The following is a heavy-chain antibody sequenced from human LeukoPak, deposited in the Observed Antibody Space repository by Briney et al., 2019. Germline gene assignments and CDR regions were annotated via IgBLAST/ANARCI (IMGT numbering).Heavy chain of an antibody. CDR3: ARDPPAYPCTTTRCYPEADY. Sequence: GASVKVSCKASGYTFSGNFIHWVRQAPGLGLEWMGWINPNTGGTNSAEKFQGRVTLTRDTSLTTAYMELTSLRSDDTAVYYCARDPPAYPCTTTRCYPEADYWGQGTLVTVSS. CDR2: INPNTGGT. CDR1: GYTFSGNF. D-gene: IGHD2-2*01. V-gene: IGHV1-2*02. J-gene: IGHJ4*02.